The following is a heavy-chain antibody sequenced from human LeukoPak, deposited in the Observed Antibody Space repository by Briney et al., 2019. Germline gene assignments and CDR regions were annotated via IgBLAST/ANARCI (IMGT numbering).Heavy chain of an antibody. D-gene: IGHD7-27*01. V-gene: IGHV3-21*01. CDR2: ISSSTNYM. CDR1: GFTFSSYN. CDR3: ARDSGQAPGVLYYYYGMDV. Sequence: GGSLRLSCAASGFTFSSYNTNWVRQAPGKGLEWVSSISSSTNYMYYADSVKGRFTISRDNGKNSVFLQMNSLGTEDTAVYYCARDSGQAPGVLYYYYGMDVWGQGTTVTVSS. J-gene: IGHJ6*02.